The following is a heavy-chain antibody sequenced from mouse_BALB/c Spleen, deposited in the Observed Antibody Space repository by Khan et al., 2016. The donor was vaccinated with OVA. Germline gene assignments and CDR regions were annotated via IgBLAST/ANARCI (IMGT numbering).Heavy chain of an antibody. V-gene: IGHV9-3-1*01. CDR1: GYAFANNG. J-gene: IGHJ4*01. CDR3: ARVGYSGTMDY. CDR2: INTYTGEP. Sequence: QIQLVQSGPELKKPGETAKISCKASGYAFANNGMNWARQAPGKGLKWMGWINTYTGEPTYAADFKGRFAFSLETSASTAYLQINNLKNEDTATYFCARVGYSGTMDYWGQGTSVIVSS. D-gene: IGHD2-14*01.